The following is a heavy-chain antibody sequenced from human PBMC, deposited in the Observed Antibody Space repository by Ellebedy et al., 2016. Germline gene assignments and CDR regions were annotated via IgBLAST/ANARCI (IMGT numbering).Heavy chain of an antibody. Sequence: SETLSLTCTVSSGSISSGNYYWGWIRQAPGKGLEWIGSIYYSGTTYYNPSLRSRVTISVDTSKNLFSLKLSSVTATDTAVYYCEREYGEYGHYYYSSDVWGQGTTVTVSS. J-gene: IGHJ6*02. CDR3: EREYGEYGHYYYSSDV. D-gene: IGHD4-17*01. CDR1: SGSISSGNYY. CDR2: IYYSGTT. V-gene: IGHV4-39*02.